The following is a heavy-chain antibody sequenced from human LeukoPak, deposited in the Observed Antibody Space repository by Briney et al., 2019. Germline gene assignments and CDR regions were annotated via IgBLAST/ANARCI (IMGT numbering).Heavy chain of an antibody. V-gene: IGHV3-20*04. J-gene: IGHJ4*02. D-gene: IGHD4-17*01. CDR1: GFTFDDYG. Sequence: PGGSLRLSCAASGFTFDDYGMSWVRQAPGKGLEWVSGINWNGGSTGYADSVKGRFTISRDNAKNSLYLQMNSLRAEDTAVYYCARDRSTVTTPEFDYWGQGTLVTVSS. CDR2: INWNGGST. CDR3: ARDRSTVTTPEFDY.